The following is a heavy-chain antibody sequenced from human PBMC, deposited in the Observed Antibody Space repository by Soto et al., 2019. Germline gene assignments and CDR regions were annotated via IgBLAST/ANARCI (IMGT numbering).Heavy chain of an antibody. J-gene: IGHJ4*02. CDR3: AKEGGGSGFLGPRGYFDY. V-gene: IGHV3-23*01. CDR2: ISGSGGST. Sequence: EVQLLESGGGLVQPGGSLRLSCAASGFTFSSYAMSWVRQAPGKGLEWVSAISGSGGSTYYADSVKGRFTISRDNSKNTLYLQMNSLRAEDTAVYYCAKEGGGSGFLGPRGYFDYWGQGTLVTVSS. CDR1: GFTFSSYA. D-gene: IGHD3-10*01.